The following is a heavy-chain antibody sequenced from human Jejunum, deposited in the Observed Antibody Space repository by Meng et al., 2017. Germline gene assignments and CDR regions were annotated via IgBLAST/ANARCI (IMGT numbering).Heavy chain of an antibody. CDR1: GFTFSDYY. Sequence: VQFGACGGGLVKPGGSPTLACVASGFTFSDYYMTWVCRAPGKGLEEISYSSSSGSTKFYADSVKGRFTISRDSAKNSVYLEMNSLRADDTAVYYCTRDNYGPLDFWGQGTLVTVSS. CDR2: SSSSGSTK. J-gene: IGHJ4*02. V-gene: IGHV3-11*01. CDR3: TRDNYGPLDF. D-gene: IGHD3-10*01.